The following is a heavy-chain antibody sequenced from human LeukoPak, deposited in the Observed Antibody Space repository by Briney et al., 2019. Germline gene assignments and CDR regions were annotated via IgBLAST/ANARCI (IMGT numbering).Heavy chain of an antibody. CDR1: GGSFSGYY. V-gene: IGHV4-34*01. D-gene: IGHD2-15*01. CDR2: INHSGST. CDR3: ARGPYYCSGGSCYFYHYYYGMDV. Sequence: SETLSLTRAVYGGSFSGYYWSWIRQPPGKGLEWIGEINHSGSTNYNPSLKSRVTISVDTSKNQFSLKLSSVTAADTAVYYCARGPYYCSGGSCYFYHYYYGMDVWGQGTTVTVSS. J-gene: IGHJ6*02.